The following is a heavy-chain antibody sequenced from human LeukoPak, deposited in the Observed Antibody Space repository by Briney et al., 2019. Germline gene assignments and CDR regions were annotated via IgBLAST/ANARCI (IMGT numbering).Heavy chain of an antibody. CDR1: GGSISSGGYS. Sequence: PSETLSLTCAVSGGSISSGGYSWSWIRQPPGKGLEWIGYIYHSGSTYYNPSLKSRVTMSVDRSKNQFSLKLSSVTAADTAVYYCELWLPSYGLAAWGQGTTVIVSS. CDR3: ELWLPSYGLAA. V-gene: IGHV4-30-2*01. CDR2: IYHSGST. D-gene: IGHD5-18*01. J-gene: IGHJ6*02.